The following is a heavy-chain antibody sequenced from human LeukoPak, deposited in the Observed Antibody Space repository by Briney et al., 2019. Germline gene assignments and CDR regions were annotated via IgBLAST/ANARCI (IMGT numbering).Heavy chain of an antibody. D-gene: IGHD3-22*01. CDR1: GYTFTSYD. CDR2: MNPNSGNT. CDR3: ATTSRAYYDSLRGAFDI. V-gene: IGHV1-8*01. J-gene: IGHJ3*02. Sequence: ASVKVSCKASGYTFTSYDINWVRQATGLGLEWMGWMNPNSGNTGYAQKFQGRVTMTRNTSISTAYMELSSLRSEDTAVYYCATTSRAYYDSLRGAFDIWGQGTMVTVSS.